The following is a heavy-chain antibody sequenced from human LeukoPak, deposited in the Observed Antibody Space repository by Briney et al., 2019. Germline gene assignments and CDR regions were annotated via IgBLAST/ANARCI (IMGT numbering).Heavy chain of an antibody. CDR3: ARDGRYDSSGYYYAYGLDV. J-gene: IGHJ6*02. Sequence: GGSLRLSCAASGFTVSSNYMSWVRHAPGEGLEWVSLIYSGGSTYYADSVKGRFTISRDNSKNTLYLQMNSLRAEDTAVYYCARDGRYDSSGYYYAYGLDVWGQGTTVTVSS. D-gene: IGHD3-22*01. CDR1: GFTVSSNY. V-gene: IGHV3-53*01. CDR2: IYSGGST.